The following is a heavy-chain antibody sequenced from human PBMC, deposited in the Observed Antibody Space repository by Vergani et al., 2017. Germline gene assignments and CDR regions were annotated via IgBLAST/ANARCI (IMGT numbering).Heavy chain of an antibody. J-gene: IGHJ4*02. V-gene: IGHV3-9*01. CDR1: GFTFDDYA. CDR2: ISWNSGSI. Sequence: EVQLLESGGGLVQPGGSLRLSCAASGFTFDDYAMHWVRQAPGKGLEWVSGISWNSGSIGYADSVKGRFTISRDNAKNSLYLQMNSLRDEDTAVYYCARDRGGVRYYDSSGLDYWGQGTLVTVSS. D-gene: IGHD3-22*01. CDR3: ARDRGGVRYYDSSGLDY.